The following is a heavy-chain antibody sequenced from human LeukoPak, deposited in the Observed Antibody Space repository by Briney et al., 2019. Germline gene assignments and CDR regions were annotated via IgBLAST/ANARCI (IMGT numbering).Heavy chain of an antibody. V-gene: IGHV4-4*07. CDR1: GGSISSYN. CDR2: IYTSGST. CDR3: ARIAAAGFDY. Sequence: SETLSLTCTLSGGSISSYNCSCIRQPAGKGPEWIGRIYTSGSTNYNPSLKSRVTMSVDTSKTQFSLKLSSVTAADTAVYYCARIAAAGFDYWGQGTLVTVSS. J-gene: IGHJ4*02. D-gene: IGHD6-13*01.